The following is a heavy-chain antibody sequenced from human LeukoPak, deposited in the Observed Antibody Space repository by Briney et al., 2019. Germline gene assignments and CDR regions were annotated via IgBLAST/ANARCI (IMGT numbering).Heavy chain of an antibody. Sequence: GGSLRLSCAASGFTFSSYWMSWVRQAPGKGLEWVANIKQDGGEKYYVDSVKGRFTISRDNAKNSLYLQMNSLRADDTAVYYCVKDSPPRYSGSPPAYWGQGTLVTVSS. CDR1: GFTFSSYW. V-gene: IGHV3-7*03. CDR2: IKQDGGEK. CDR3: VKDSPPRYSGSPPAY. D-gene: IGHD1-26*01. J-gene: IGHJ4*02.